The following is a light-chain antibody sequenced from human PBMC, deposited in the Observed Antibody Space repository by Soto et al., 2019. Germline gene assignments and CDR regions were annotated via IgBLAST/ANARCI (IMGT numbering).Light chain of an antibody. V-gene: IGKV3-20*01. J-gene: IGKJ4*01. CDR3: QQYGTSPLT. CDR1: QSVSSSF. Sequence: EIVLTQSPGTLSLSPGERATLSSRASQSVSSSFLAWYQQKPGQAPRLLIYGASFRATGIPDRFSGSGSGTDFTLTISRLEPEDFAVYYCQQYGTSPLTFGGGTKVAIK. CDR2: GAS.